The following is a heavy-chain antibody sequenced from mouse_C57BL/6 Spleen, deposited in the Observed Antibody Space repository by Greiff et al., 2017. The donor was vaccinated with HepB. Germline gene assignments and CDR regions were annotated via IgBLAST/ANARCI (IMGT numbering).Heavy chain of an antibody. CDR2: IDPNSGGT. V-gene: IGHV1-72*01. CDR3: ARYYSDSSYRAMDY. Sequence: QVQLQQPGAELVKPGASVTLSCKASGYTFTSYWMHWVKQRPGRGLEWIGRIDPNSGGTKYNEKFKSKATLTVDKPSSSAYMQLSSLTSEDSAVYYCARYYSDSSYRAMDYWGQGTSVTVSS. D-gene: IGHD1-1*01. J-gene: IGHJ4*01. CDR1: GYTFTSYW.